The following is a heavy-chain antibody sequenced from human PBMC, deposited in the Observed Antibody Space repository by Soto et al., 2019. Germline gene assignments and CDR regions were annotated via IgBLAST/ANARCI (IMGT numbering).Heavy chain of an antibody. CDR3: ARDPQPFEYGDSDAFEM. CDR1: GFTFSSYG. CDR2: IWYDGSNK. V-gene: IGHV3-33*01. Sequence: EGSLRLSCAASGFTFSSYGMHWVRQAPGKGLEWVAVIWYDGSNKYYADSVKGRFTISRDNSKNTLYLQMNSLRAEDTAVYYCARDPQPFEYGDSDAFEMWGQGT. D-gene: IGHD2-21*02. J-gene: IGHJ3*02.